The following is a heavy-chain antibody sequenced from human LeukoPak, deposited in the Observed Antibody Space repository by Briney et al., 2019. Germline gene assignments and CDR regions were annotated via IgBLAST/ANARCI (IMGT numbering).Heavy chain of an antibody. CDR2: INPNSSVT. Sequence: ASVKVSCKASGYTFTGHYVHWLRQAPGQGLEWMGWINPNSSVTNYAQKFQGRVTLTRDTSISTAYMELSRLTSDDTAVYYCVRPLFYYNSNGYYYAFDIWGQGTMVTVSS. J-gene: IGHJ3*02. D-gene: IGHD3-22*01. V-gene: IGHV1-2*02. CDR1: GYTFTGHY. CDR3: VRPLFYYNSNGYYYAFDI.